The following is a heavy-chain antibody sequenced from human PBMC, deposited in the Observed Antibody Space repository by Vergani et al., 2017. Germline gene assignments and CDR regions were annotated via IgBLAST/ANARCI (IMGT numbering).Heavy chain of an antibody. Sequence: QVQLVESGGGVVQPGRSLRLSCAASGFTFSSYGRHWVRQAPGKGLEWVAVISYDGSNKYHADSVKGRFTISRDNSKNTLYLQMNSLRAEDTAVYYCAKDFSPYSSGCYPFDYWGQGTLVTVSS. CDR1: GFTFSSYG. CDR3: AKDFSPYSSGCYPFDY. D-gene: IGHD6-19*01. V-gene: IGHV3-30*18. CDR2: ISYDGSNK. J-gene: IGHJ4*02.